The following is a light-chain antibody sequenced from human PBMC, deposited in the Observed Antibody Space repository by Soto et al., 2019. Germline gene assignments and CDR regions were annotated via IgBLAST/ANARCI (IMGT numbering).Light chain of an antibody. J-gene: IGLJ1*01. CDR1: SSDVGGYNY. CDR2: DVS. CDR3: SSYTSSSTLV. V-gene: IGLV2-14*01. Sequence: CALTQPASVSGSPGQSITISCTGTSSDVGGYNYVSWYQQHPGKAPKLMIYDVSNRPSGVSNRFSGSKSGNTASLTISGLQAEDEADYYCSSYTSSSTLVFGTGTKLTVL.